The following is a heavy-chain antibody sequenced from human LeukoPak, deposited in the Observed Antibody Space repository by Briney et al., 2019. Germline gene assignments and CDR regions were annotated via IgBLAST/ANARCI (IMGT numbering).Heavy chain of an antibody. CDR2: INHSGST. J-gene: IGHJ4*02. CDR3: ARGTVQAEEVYFDY. D-gene: IGHD4-17*01. V-gene: IGHV4-34*01. Sequence: GSLRLSCAASGFTFSSDAMSWIRQPPGKGLEWIGEINHSGSTNYNPSLKSRVTISVDTSKNQFSLKLSSVTAADTAVYYCARGTVQAEEVYFDYWGQGTLVTVSS. CDR1: GFTFSSDA.